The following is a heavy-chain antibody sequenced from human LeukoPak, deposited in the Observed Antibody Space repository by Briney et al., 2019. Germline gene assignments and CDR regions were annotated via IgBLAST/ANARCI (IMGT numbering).Heavy chain of an antibody. J-gene: IGHJ5*02. CDR2: IIPIFGTA. CDR1: GGTFSSYA. CDR3: ARDNSVDDNAWWFDP. D-gene: IGHD3-22*01. Sequence: ASVKVSCKASGGTFSSYAISWVRQAPGRGLEWMGGIIPIFGTANYAQKFQGRVTITADESTSTAYMELSSLRSEDTAVYYCARDNSVDDNAWWFDPWGQGTLVTVSS. V-gene: IGHV1-69*13.